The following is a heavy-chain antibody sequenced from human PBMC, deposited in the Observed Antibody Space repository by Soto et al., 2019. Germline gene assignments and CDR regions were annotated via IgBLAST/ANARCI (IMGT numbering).Heavy chain of an antibody. CDR3: ARGGCISTSCYDPYYYYYGMDV. V-gene: IGHV4-30-4*01. Sequence: PSETLSLTCTVSGGSISSGDYYWSWIRQPPGKGLEWIGYIYYSGSTYYNPSLKSRVTISVDTSKNQFSLKLSSVTAADTAVYYCARGGCISTSCYDPYYYYYGMDVWGQGTTVTVSS. D-gene: IGHD2-2*01. CDR1: GGSISSGDYY. J-gene: IGHJ6*02. CDR2: IYYSGST.